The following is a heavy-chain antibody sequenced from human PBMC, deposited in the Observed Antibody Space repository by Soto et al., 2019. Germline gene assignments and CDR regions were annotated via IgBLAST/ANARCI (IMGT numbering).Heavy chain of an antibody. V-gene: IGHV3-21*01. CDR1: GFTFSSYS. CDR3: ARWDLGTSGYYYQGYYYGMDV. D-gene: IGHD3-22*01. Sequence: EVQLVESGGGLVKPGGSLRLSCAASGFTFSSYSMNWVRQAPGKGLECVSFITSSSSYTFYADSVKGRFTVSRDNAKNSLYLQMKSLRAEDTAVYYCARWDLGTSGYYYQGYYYGMDVWGQGTTVTVSS. J-gene: IGHJ6*02. CDR2: ITSSSSYT.